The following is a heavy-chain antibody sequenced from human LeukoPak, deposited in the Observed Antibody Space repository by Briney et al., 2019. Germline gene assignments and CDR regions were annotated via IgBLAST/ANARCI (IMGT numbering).Heavy chain of an antibody. CDR2: IKQDGILK. V-gene: IGHV3-7*01. J-gene: IGHJ5*02. Sequence: PGGSLRLSCAASGFTSRSYWMSWVRQAPGRGLDWVATIKQDGILKHYVDSVKGRLTISRDNAENSLYLQMDSLRVEDTAVYYCARLGGETTRFDLWGQGALVTVSS. CDR1: GFTSRSYW. CDR3: ARLGGETTRFDL. D-gene: IGHD3-16*01.